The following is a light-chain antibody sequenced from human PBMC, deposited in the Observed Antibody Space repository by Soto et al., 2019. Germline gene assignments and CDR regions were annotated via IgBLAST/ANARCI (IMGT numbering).Light chain of an antibody. CDR2: AAS. CDR3: QQGYSTPYT. Sequence: DIQMTQSPSSLSASVGDRVTITCRASQSISSYLNWYQHKPGKAPKLLIYAASTLQSGVPSRFSGSGSGTGFTLTITTLQPEDFATYYCQQGYSTPYTFGQGTKLEIK. J-gene: IGKJ2*01. CDR1: QSISSY. V-gene: IGKV1-39*01.